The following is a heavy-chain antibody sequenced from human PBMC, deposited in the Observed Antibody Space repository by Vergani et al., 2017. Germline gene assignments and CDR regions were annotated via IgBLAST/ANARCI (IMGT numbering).Heavy chain of an antibody. J-gene: IGHJ4*02. Sequence: QVQLVESGGGVVQPGRSLRLSCAASGFTFSSYGMHWVRQAPGKGLEWVAVIWYDGSNKYYADSVKGRFTISRDNAKNSLYLQMNSLRAEDTAVYYCARDGGDTAMVDYWGQGTLVTVSS. CDR3: ARDGGDTAMVDY. V-gene: IGHV3-33*01. CDR2: IWYDGSNK. CDR1: GFTFSSYG. D-gene: IGHD5-18*01.